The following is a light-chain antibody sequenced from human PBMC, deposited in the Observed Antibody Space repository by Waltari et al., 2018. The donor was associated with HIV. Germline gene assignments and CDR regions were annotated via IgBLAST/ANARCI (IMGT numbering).Light chain of an antibody. J-gene: IGKJ3*01. CDR2: DTS. CDR3: QQYGSSVT. V-gene: IGKV3-20*01. CDR1: QSVSSY. Sequence: IVLTQSPGTLSLSPGQSATLSCRASQSVSSYLAWYQQTPGQAPRLLIYDTSNRAADFPDRFSGSGSGTDFTLTINRLEPEDFAIYYCQQYGSSVTFGPGTKVDIK.